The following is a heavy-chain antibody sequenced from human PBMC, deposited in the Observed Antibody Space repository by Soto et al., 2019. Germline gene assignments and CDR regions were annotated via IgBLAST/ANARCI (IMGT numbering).Heavy chain of an antibody. CDR2: IYHSGST. CDR3: ARTIVGATPNPSPIDY. D-gene: IGHD1-26*01. CDR1: GGSISSSSYY. J-gene: IGHJ4*02. Sequence: SETLSLTCTVSGGSISSSSYYWGWIRQPPGKGLEWIGSIYHSGSTYYNPSLKSRVTISVDTSKNQFSLKLSSVTAADTAVYYCARTIVGATPNPSPIDYWGQGTLVTVSS. V-gene: IGHV4-39*01.